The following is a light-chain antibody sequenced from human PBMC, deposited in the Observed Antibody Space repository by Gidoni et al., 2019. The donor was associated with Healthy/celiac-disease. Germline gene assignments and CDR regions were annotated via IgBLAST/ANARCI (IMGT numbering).Light chain of an antibody. CDR2: KAS. CDR3: QQYNSYS. Sequence: DIQMTQSPSTLSASVGDRVTITCRASHSISSWLAWYQQKPGKAPKLLIYKASSLESGVPSRFSGSGSGTEFTLTISSLQPDDFATYYCQQYNSYSFGGXTKVGIK. J-gene: IGKJ4*01. V-gene: IGKV1-5*03. CDR1: HSISSW.